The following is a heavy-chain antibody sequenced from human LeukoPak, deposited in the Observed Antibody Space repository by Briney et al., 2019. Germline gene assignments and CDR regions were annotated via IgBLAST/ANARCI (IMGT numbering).Heavy chain of an antibody. V-gene: IGHV3-23*01. J-gene: IGHJ6*02. D-gene: IGHD3-10*01. CDR1: GFTFSSYA. CDR2: ISGSGGST. CDR3: AKDPTSSGSYSFYYYYGMDV. Sequence: GGSLRLSCAASGFTFSSYAMGWVGQAPGKGLEWVSAISGSGGSTYYADSVKGRFTISRDNSKNTLYLQMNSLRAEDTAVYYCAKDPTSSGSYSFYYYYGMDVWGQGTTVTVSS.